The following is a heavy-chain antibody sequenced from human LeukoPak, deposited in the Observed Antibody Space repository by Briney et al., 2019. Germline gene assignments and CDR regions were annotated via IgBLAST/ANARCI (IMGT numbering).Heavy chain of an antibody. Sequence: PGGSLRLSCAASGFTFSSYWMHWVRQAPGKGLEWVAFIRYDGSNKYYADSVKGRFTISRDNSKNTLYLQMNSLRAEDTAVYYCAKDPWSGYYRVLGFDYWGQGTLVTVSS. CDR3: AKDPWSGYYRVLGFDY. D-gene: IGHD3-3*01. J-gene: IGHJ4*02. CDR1: GFTFSSYW. CDR2: IRYDGSNK. V-gene: IGHV3-30*02.